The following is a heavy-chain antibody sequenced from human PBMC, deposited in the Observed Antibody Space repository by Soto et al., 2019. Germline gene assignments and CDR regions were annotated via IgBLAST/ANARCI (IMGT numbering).Heavy chain of an antibody. D-gene: IGHD3-16*01. CDR2: VSGNSFTI. CDR1: GLTFSAFS. CDR3: ATGLGNPSYFAY. J-gene: IGHJ4*02. V-gene: IGHV3-23*01. Sequence: EVQMLASGGGVVQPGGSLRLSCAVSGLTFSAFSMSWVRQAPGKGLEWVSIVSGNSFTIEYADSVKGRFTISRDNSKNILYLQMNNLRAEDMAVYNCATGLGNPSYFAYWGQGTQVTVSS.